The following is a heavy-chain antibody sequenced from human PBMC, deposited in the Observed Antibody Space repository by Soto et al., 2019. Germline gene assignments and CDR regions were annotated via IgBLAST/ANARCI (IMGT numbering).Heavy chain of an antibody. CDR1: GGTFSSYA. J-gene: IGHJ5*02. Sequence: QVQLVQSGAEVKKPGSSVKVSCKASGGTFSSYAISWVRQAPGQGLEWMGGIIPIFGTANYAQKFQGRVTITADESTSTAYMELSSLRSEDTAVYYCARGRGHGVGEVLVANRLKNWFDPWGQGTLVTVSS. D-gene: IGHD2-15*01. CDR2: IIPIFGTA. CDR3: ARGRGHGVGEVLVANRLKNWFDP. V-gene: IGHV1-69*01.